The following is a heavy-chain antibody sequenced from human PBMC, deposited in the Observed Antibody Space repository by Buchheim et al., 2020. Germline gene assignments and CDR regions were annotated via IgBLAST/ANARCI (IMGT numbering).Heavy chain of an antibody. CDR3: ARRNYYGSGSYVWFDP. CDR2: IYYSGST. D-gene: IGHD3-10*01. Sequence: QVQLQESGPGLVKPSGTLSLTCAVSGGSISSSNWWSWIRQPPGKGLEWIGYIYYSGSTYYNPSLKSRVTISVDTSKNQFSLKLSSVTAADTAVYYCARRNYYGSGSYVWFDPWGQGTL. CDR1: GGSISSSNW. V-gene: IGHV4-30-4*01. J-gene: IGHJ5*02.